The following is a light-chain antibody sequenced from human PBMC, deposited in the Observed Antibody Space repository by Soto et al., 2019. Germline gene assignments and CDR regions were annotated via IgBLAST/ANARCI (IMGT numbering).Light chain of an antibody. CDR3: QPCASWPL. CDR2: GAS. J-gene: IGKJ5*01. CDR1: QSVSSSY. Sequence: IGMTESPATLGVSPGGRATRRGRASQSVSSSYLAWYQQKPGQAPRVVVYGASTRATGIPDTFNGSGSGTEFALTTSGLHSADFAPYYCQPCASWPLFGRGTRLEIK. V-gene: IGKV3-15*01.